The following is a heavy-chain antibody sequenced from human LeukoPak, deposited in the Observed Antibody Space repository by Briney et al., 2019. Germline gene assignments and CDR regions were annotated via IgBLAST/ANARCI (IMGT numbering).Heavy chain of an antibody. Sequence: GGSLRLSCAASGFTFSSYGMSWVRQAPGKGLEWVSAISGSGGSTYYAGSVKGRFTISRDNAKNSLYLQMNSLRAEDTAVYYCAREDPYYYYYMDVWGKGTTVTVSS. J-gene: IGHJ6*03. CDR3: AREDPYYYYYMDV. CDR1: GFTFSSYG. CDR2: ISGSGGST. V-gene: IGHV3-23*01.